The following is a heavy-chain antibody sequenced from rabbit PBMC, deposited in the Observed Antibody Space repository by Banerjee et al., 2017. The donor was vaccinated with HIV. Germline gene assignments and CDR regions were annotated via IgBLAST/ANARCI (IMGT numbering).Heavy chain of an antibody. D-gene: IGHD3-3*01. CDR2: IDAGSSGNT. CDR3: SRGMVAGVLDL. CDR1: GFSFSDSFY. J-gene: IGHJ4*01. Sequence: QEQLVESGGGLVQPEGTLTLTCTASGFSFSDSFYMCWVLQAPGKGLEGIACIDAGSSGNTYYASWVNGRFTISLDNAQNTVFLQMTSLTAADTAAYFCSRGMVAGVLDLWGQGTLVTVS. V-gene: IGHV1S45*01.